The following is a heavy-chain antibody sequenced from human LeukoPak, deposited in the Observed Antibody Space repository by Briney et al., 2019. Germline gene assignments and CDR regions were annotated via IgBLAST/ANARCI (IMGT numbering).Heavy chain of an antibody. J-gene: IGHJ3*02. D-gene: IGHD6-6*01. Sequence: SETLSLTCTDSGGSISSGGYYWRWIRQHPGKGLEWIGYIYYSGSTYYNPSLKSRVTISVDTSKNQFSLKLSSVTAADTAVYYCARGARRPGGAFDIWGQGTMVTVSS. V-gene: IGHV4-31*03. CDR1: GGSISSGGYY. CDR2: IYYSGST. CDR3: ARGARRPGGAFDI.